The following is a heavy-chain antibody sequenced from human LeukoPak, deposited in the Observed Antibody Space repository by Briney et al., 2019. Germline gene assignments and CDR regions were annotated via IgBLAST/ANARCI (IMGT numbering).Heavy chain of an antibody. Sequence: EPGGSLRLSCAASGFTFSSYAKSWVRQAPGKGLEWVSAISGSGGSTYYADSVKGRFTISRDNSKNTLYLQMNSLRAEDTAVYYCAKDSRAYDFWSGYSAPGWFDPWGQGTLVTVSS. V-gene: IGHV3-23*01. CDR3: AKDSRAYDFWSGYSAPGWFDP. CDR2: ISGSGGST. J-gene: IGHJ5*02. D-gene: IGHD3-3*01. CDR1: GFTFSSYA.